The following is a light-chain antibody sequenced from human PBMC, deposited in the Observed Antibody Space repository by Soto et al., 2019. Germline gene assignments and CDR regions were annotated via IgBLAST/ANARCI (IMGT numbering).Light chain of an antibody. J-gene: IGKJ1*01. Sequence: IVMTQSPLSLPVTPGEPASISCRSSQSLLHSNGFNYLDWYVQKPGQSPQLLISLASTRASGVPDMVSGSASGTDFTLNISRVEAEDVGVYYCMQALQAWTFGQGTKVEIK. V-gene: IGKV2-28*01. CDR1: QSLLHSNGFNY. CDR2: LAS. CDR3: MQALQAWT.